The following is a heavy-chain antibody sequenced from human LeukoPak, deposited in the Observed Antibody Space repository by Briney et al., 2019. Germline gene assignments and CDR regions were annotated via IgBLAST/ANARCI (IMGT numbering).Heavy chain of an antibody. CDR2: IYHSGST. CDR3: ARKYPDHWFDP. D-gene: IGHD6-6*01. Sequence: SQTLSLTCAVSGGSISSGGYSWSWIRQPPGKGLEWIGYIYHSGSTYYNLSLKSRVTMSVDTSKNQFSLILRSVTAADTAVYYCARKYPDHWFDPWGQGTLVTVSS. CDR1: GGSISSGGYS. J-gene: IGHJ5*02. V-gene: IGHV4-30-2*05.